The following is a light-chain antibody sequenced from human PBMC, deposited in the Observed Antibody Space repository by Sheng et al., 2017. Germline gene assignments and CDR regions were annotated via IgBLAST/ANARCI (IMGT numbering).Light chain of an antibody. CDR3: QQTFSTPPT. V-gene: IGKV3-15*01. CDR1: QSVSIN. CDR2: DAS. J-gene: IGKJ1*01. Sequence: EIVLTQSPATLSVSPGESVTLSCRASQSVSINLAWYQQTLGQAPRLLFYDASTRATGIPARFSGSGSGTEFTLTISSLQPEDFATYYCQQTFSTPPTFGQGTKVEIK.